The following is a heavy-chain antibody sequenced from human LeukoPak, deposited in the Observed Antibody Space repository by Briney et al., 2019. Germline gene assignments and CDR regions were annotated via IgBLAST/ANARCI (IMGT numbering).Heavy chain of an antibody. CDR1: GGSISSYY. V-gene: IGHV4-59*08. Sequence: SETLSLTCTVSGGSISSYYWSWIRQPPGKGLEWIGYIYYSGSINYNPSLKSRVTISVDTSKNQFSLKLSSVTAADTAVYYCARQAYYYDSSGYSHDAFDIWGQGTMVTVSS. CDR2: IYYSGSI. D-gene: IGHD3-22*01. J-gene: IGHJ3*02. CDR3: ARQAYYYDSSGYSHDAFDI.